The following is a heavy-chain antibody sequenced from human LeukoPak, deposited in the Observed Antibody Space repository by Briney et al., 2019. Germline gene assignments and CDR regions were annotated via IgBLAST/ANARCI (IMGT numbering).Heavy chain of an antibody. J-gene: IGHJ4*02. CDR2: IYWNDDK. Sequence: SGPTLVKPTQTLTLTCTFSGFSLSTSGVGVGWIRQPPGKALEWLALIYWNDDKRYSPSLKSRLTITKDTSKNQVVLTMTNMDPVDTATYYCAHKRSRTRYYYGSSGYYPWWGQGTLVTVSS. CDR1: GFSLSTSGVG. V-gene: IGHV2-5*01. CDR3: AHKRSRTRYYYGSSGYYPW. D-gene: IGHD3-22*01.